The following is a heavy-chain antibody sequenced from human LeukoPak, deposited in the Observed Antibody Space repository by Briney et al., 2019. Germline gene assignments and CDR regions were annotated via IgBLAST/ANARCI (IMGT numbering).Heavy chain of an antibody. CDR3: ARDHPYCSGGSCYSKYNVLYFDY. CDR2: IYTSGST. D-gene: IGHD2-15*01. CDR1: GGSISSYY. V-gene: IGHV4-4*07. Sequence: SETLSLTCTVSGGSISSYYWSWIRQPAGKGLEWIGRIYTSGSTNYNPSLKSRVTISVDTSKNQFSLKLSSVTAADTAVYYCARDHPYCSGGSCYSKYNVLYFDYWGQGTLVTVSS. J-gene: IGHJ4*02.